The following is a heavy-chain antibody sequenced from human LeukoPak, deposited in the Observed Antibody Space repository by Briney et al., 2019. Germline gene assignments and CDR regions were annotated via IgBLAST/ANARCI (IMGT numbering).Heavy chain of an antibody. CDR2: IYYSGST. Sequence: PSETLFLTCTVSGGSISSYYWSWIRQPPGKGLEWIGYIYYSGSTNYNPSLKSRVTISVDTSKNQFSLKLSSVTAADTAVYYCAREPGVRPHFDYWGQGTLVTVSS. CDR1: GGSISSYY. CDR3: AREPGVRPHFDY. J-gene: IGHJ4*02. D-gene: IGHD3-10*01. V-gene: IGHV4-59*01.